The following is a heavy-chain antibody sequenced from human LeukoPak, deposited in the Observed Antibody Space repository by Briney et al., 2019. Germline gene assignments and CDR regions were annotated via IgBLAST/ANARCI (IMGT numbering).Heavy chain of an antibody. D-gene: IGHD3-10*01. Sequence: ASVKVSCKASGYTFTGYYMHWVRQDPGQGLEWMGWINPNSVCTNYAQKFQGRVTMTRDTSISTAYMELSRLRSDDTAVYYCARGLWFGELSGWFDPWGQGTMVTVSS. CDR3: ARGLWFGELSGWFDP. CDR2: INPNSVCT. V-gene: IGHV1-2*02. J-gene: IGHJ5*02. CDR1: GYTFTGYY.